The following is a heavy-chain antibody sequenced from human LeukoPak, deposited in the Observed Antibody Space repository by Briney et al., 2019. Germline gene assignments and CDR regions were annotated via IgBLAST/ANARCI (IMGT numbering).Heavy chain of an antibody. CDR3: ARVSGSYWDWFDP. Sequence: SETLSLTCTVSGGSISSYYWGWVRQPPGKGLEWIGYIYYSGSTNYNPSPKSRVTISVDTSKNQFSLKLSSVTAADTAVYYCARVSGSYWDWFDPWGQGTLVTVSS. CDR1: GGSISSYY. CDR2: IYYSGST. J-gene: IGHJ5*02. D-gene: IGHD3-10*01. V-gene: IGHV4-59*01.